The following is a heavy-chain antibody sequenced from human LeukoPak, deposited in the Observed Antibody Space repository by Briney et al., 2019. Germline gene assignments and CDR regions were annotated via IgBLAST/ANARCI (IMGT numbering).Heavy chain of an antibody. CDR2: ISGSGGST. Sequence: GGSLRLSCAASGFTFSSYALTWVRQAPGKGLEWVSGISGSGGSTYHAESAKGRFTISRDNSKNTLYLQMNSLRAEDTAVYYCAKERPSGSYLYYFDYWGQGTLVTVSS. CDR3: AKERPSGSYLYYFDY. V-gene: IGHV3-23*01. D-gene: IGHD1-26*01. J-gene: IGHJ4*02. CDR1: GFTFSSYA.